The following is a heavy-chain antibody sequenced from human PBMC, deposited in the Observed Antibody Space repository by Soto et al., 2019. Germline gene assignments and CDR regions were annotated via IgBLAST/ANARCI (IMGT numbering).Heavy chain of an antibody. Sequence: QVQLQESGPGLVKPSQTLSLTCTVSGDSISSAAYYWTWIRQHPGKGLEWTGDIYYSGTTYYNPSLKSRVTISVETSKNQFSVRLSSVTAADTAVYYCAREIDYYDSSGYYSGRAFDIWRQGTMVTVSS. CDR3: AREIDYYDSSGYYSGRAFDI. J-gene: IGHJ3*02. CDR1: GDSISSAAYY. CDR2: IYYSGTT. V-gene: IGHV4-31*03. D-gene: IGHD3-22*01.